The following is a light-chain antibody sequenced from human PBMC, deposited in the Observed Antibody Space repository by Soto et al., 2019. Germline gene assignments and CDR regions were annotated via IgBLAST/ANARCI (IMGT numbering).Light chain of an antibody. CDR3: CSYAGSYTHWV. J-gene: IGLJ3*02. CDR1: SSDDGGYNY. CDR2: DVS. Sequence: QSALTQPRSVSGSPGQSVTISCTGTSSDDGGYNYVSWYQKHPGKAPKFMIYDVSKRPSGVPDRFSGSKSGNTASLTISGLQAEDEADYYCCSYAGSYTHWVFGGGTKLTVL. V-gene: IGLV2-11*01.